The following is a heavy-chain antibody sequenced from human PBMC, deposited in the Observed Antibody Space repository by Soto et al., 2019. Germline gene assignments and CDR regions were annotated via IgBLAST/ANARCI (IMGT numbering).Heavy chain of an antibody. Sequence: QVQLVQSGAEVKKPGASVKVSCKASGYTFTSYYMHWVRQAPGQGLEWMGIINPSGGSTSYAQKFQGRVTMTRDTSTSTVYMELSSLRSEDTAVYYCARDKSIVVVTAIQFYLDYWGQGPLVTVSS. V-gene: IGHV1-46*01. J-gene: IGHJ4*02. D-gene: IGHD2-21*02. CDR3: ARDKSIVVVTAIQFYLDY. CDR1: GYTFTSYY. CDR2: INPSGGST.